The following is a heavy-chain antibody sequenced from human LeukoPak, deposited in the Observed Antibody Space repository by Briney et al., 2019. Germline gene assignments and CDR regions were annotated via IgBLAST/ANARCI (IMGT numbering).Heavy chain of an antibody. CDR2: IIPILGIA. V-gene: IGHV1-69*04. J-gene: IGHJ6*03. CDR3: ARDRYCSSTSCYLSSHYYYYMDV. Sequence: ASVKVSCKASGGTFSSDTISWVRQAPGQGLEWMGRIIPILGIANYAQKFQGRVTITADKSTSTAYMELSSLRSEDTAVYYCARDRYCSSTSCYLSSHYYYYMDVWGKGTTVTVSS. CDR1: GGTFSSDT. D-gene: IGHD2-2*01.